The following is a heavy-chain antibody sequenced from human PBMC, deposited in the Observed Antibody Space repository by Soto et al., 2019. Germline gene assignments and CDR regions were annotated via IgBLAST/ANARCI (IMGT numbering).Heavy chain of an antibody. CDR2: ISAYNGNT. J-gene: IGHJ6*02. D-gene: IGHD3-3*01. CDR1: GYTFTSYG. CDR3: ARGDRLRFLEWFMGGMDV. V-gene: IGHV1-18*01. Sequence: QVQLVQSGAEVKKPGASVKVSCKASGYTFTSYGISWVRQAPGQGLEWMGWISAYNGNTNYAQKLQGRVTMTTDTSTSIAYMELRSLRSDDTAVYYCARGDRLRFLEWFMGGMDVWGQGTTVTVSS.